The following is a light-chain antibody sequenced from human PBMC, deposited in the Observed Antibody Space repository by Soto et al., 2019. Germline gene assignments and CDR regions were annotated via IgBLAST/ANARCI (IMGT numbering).Light chain of an antibody. CDR2: EVN. CDR3: SSYSSTMTPLL. Sequence: QSALTQPASVSGSPGQSITISCTGTSSDVGDFNYVSWYQHHPGKAPKLLIYEVNNRPSGVPSRFSGSKSGNTASLTISGLQVEDEADYWCSSYSSTMTPLLFGGGTKLTVL. V-gene: IGLV2-14*01. J-gene: IGLJ2*01. CDR1: SSDVGDFNY.